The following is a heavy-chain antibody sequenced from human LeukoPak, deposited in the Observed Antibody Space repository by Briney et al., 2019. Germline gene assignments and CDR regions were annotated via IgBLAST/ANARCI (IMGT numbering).Heavy chain of an antibody. CDR1: GYTFTSYD. Sequence: GASVKVSCKASGYTFTSYDINWVRQATGQGLEWMGWINPNSGNTGYAQKFQGRVTMTRNTSISTAYMELSSLRSEDTAVYYCASDFSGPNLSGHPDIFDPWGQGTLVTVSS. J-gene: IGHJ5*02. V-gene: IGHV1-8*01. CDR2: INPNSGNT. D-gene: IGHD3-10*01. CDR3: ASDFSGPNLSGHPDIFDP.